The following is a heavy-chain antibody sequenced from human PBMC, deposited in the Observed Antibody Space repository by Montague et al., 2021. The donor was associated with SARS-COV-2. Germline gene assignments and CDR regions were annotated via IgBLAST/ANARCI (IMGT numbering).Heavy chain of an antibody. J-gene: IGHJ4*02. V-gene: IGHV3-30*04. D-gene: IGHD3-16*02. CDR2: ISYYGSNK. Sequence: SPRLSCAASGFTFSSYSMHWVRQAPGKGLEWVAVISYYGSNKYYADSVKGRFTISRDNSKNTLYLQMNSLRAEDTAVYYCARDNYDYVWGSYRYIYWGQGTLVTVSS. CDR1: GFTFSSYS. CDR3: ARDNYDYVWGSYRYIY.